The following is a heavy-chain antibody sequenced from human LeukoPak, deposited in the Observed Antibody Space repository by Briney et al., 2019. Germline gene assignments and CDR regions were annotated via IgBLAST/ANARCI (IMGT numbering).Heavy chain of an antibody. D-gene: IGHD2/OR15-2a*01. CDR3: GRVRDPFPFEY. J-gene: IGHJ4*02. V-gene: IGHV3-48*04. Sequence: GGSLRLSCAASGFTFSSYSMNWVRQAPGKGLEWVSYISSSSSTIYYADSVKGRFTISRDNAKNTLYLQMSSLRAEDTAVYYCGRVRDPFPFEYWGQGALVTVSS. CDR1: GFTFSSYS. CDR2: ISSSSSTI.